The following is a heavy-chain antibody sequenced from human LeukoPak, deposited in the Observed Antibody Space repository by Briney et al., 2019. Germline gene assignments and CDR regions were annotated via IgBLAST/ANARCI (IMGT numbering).Heavy chain of an antibody. V-gene: IGHV4-39*07. CDR1: GGSISSSSYY. D-gene: IGHD5-18*01. J-gene: IGHJ4*02. CDR3: ARDRRYSYGTDY. Sequence: SETLSLTCTVSGGSISSSSYYWGWIRQPPGKGLEWIGSIYYSGSTYYNPSLKSRVTISVDTSKNQFSLKLSSVTAADTAVYYCARDRRYSYGTDYWGQGTLVTVSS. CDR2: IYYSGST.